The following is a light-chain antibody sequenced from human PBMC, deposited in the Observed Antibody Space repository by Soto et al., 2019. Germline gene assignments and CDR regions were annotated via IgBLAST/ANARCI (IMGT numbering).Light chain of an antibody. J-gene: IGKJ1*01. V-gene: IGKV1-5*01. CDR2: GAS. CDR3: QHHNSYSQT. CDR1: QSIRHY. Sequence: DIQMTQSPPTLSESVGDRVTITCRASQSIRHYLAWYQQMPGKAPKLLIYGASTLQSGVPSRFSGSGSGTEFTLTISFLQPDDFGTYFCQHHNSYSQTFGQGTKV.